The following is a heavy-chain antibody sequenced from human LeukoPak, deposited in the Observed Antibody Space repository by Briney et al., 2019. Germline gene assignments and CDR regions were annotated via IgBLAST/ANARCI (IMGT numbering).Heavy chain of an antibody. CDR2: IYYSGST. Sequence: PSETLSLTCTVSGGSISSGSYYWSWIRQPAGKGLEWIGSIYYSGSTYYNPSLKSRVTISVDPSKNQFSLKLSSVTAADTAVYYCARRKPRYFDWLLPTYFDYWGQGTLVTVSS. J-gene: IGHJ4*02. CDR1: GGSISSGSYY. V-gene: IGHV4-39*07. CDR3: ARRKPRYFDWLLPTYFDY. D-gene: IGHD3-9*01.